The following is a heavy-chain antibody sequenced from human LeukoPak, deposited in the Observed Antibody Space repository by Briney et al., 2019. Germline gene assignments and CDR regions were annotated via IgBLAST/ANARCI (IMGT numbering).Heavy chain of an antibody. V-gene: IGHV3-23*01. J-gene: IGHJ4*02. D-gene: IGHD1-26*01. Sequence: GGSLRLSCAASGFSFSSYAMSWVRQAPGQGLEWVSSISGDGDSTYYADSVKGRFTISRDTSKNTLSLQMSSLRAEDTAVYYCARAYYSGSYYRLDYWGQGTLVTVSS. CDR2: ISGDGDST. CDR3: ARAYYSGSYYRLDY. CDR1: GFSFSSYA.